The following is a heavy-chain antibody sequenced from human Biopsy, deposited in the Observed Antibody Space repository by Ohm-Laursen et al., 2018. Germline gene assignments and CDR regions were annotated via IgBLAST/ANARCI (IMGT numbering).Heavy chain of an antibody. V-gene: IGHV4-59*02. CDR2: IYCSVMT. J-gene: IGHJ6*02. Sequence: TLSLTCPVSGDSVTKYYWSWIRQPPGKGLEWIGHIYCSVMTNYNPSLQSRVSISVDTSRNQVSLTLSSVTAADTAVYYCARDSGILNYGNFKYYHYYGMDVWGQGTKVTVSS. CDR1: GDSVTKYY. CDR3: ARDSGILNYGNFKYYHYYGMDV. D-gene: IGHD4-11*01.